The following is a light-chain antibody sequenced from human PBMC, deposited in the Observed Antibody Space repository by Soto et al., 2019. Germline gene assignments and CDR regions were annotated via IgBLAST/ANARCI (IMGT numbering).Light chain of an antibody. CDR2: EVS. V-gene: IGLV2-14*01. CDR1: SSDVGGYNY. J-gene: IGLJ3*02. Sequence: QSALAQPASVSGSPGQSITISCTGTSSDVGGYNYVSWYQQHPAKAPKLVIYEVSNRPSGVSNRFSGSKSGNTASLTISGLQAEDEADYFCRSYRSSSTLGVFGGGTKLTVL. CDR3: RSYRSSSTLGV.